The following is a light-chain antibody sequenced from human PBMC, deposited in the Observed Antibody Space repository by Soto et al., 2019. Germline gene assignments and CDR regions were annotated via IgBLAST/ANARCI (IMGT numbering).Light chain of an antibody. V-gene: IGKV1-9*01. J-gene: IGKJ4*01. CDR3: QQLNSYPRT. Sequence: DIQLTQSPSFLSASVGDRVSITCRASQGISNFLAWHQQKPGKAPKLLIYGASTLQSGVPSRFSGSGSGTEFTLTITSLQPGDFATYYCQQLNSYPRTFGGGTEVEIK. CDR2: GAS. CDR1: QGISNF.